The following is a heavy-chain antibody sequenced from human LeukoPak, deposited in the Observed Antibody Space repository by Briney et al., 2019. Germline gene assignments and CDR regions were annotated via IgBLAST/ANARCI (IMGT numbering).Heavy chain of an antibody. J-gene: IGHJ4*02. CDR3: AREGSHGYYFDY. Sequence: PGGSLRLSCAASGFTFSSYSMNWVRQAPGKGLEWVSSISSSSSYIYYADSVKGRFTISRDNAKNSLYLQMNSLRAEDTAVYYCAREGSHGYYFDYWGQGTLATVSS. D-gene: IGHD6-13*01. CDR1: GFTFSSYS. V-gene: IGHV3-21*01. CDR2: ISSSSSYI.